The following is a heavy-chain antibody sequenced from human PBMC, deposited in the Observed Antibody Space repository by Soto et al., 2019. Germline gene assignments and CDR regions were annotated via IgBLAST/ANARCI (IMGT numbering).Heavy chain of an antibody. V-gene: IGHV3-74*03. J-gene: IGHJ4*02. CDR1: GFTFSTSY. CDR2: IHGDGRST. Sequence: GGSLRLSCAVSGFTFSTSYLHWVRQAPGKGLVWVSRIHGDGRSTEYADSVKGRFTISRDDAKSTLYQQMDSLKPEDTAVYYWVGGPQGYSYGRLWGQGTLVTVSS. D-gene: IGHD5-18*01. CDR3: VGGPQGYSYGRL.